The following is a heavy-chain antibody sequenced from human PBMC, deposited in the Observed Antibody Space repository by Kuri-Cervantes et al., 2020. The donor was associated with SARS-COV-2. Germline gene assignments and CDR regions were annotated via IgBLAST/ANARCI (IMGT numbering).Heavy chain of an antibody. CDR2: IYYSGST. CDR3: ARDEFRDIVVVPAAPSFDY. J-gene: IGHJ4*02. V-gene: IGHV4-61*01. Sequence: SETLSLTCTVSGGSVSSGSYYWSWIRQPPGKGLEWIGYIYYSGSTNYNPSLKSRVTISVDTSKNQFSLKLSSVTAADTAVYYCARDEFRDIVVVPAAPSFDYWGQGTLVTVSS. D-gene: IGHD2-2*01. CDR1: GGSVSSGSYY.